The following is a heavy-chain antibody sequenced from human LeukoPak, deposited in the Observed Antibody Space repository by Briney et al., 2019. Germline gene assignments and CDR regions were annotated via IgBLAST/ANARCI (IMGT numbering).Heavy chain of an antibody. D-gene: IGHD4-17*01. J-gene: IGHJ5*02. CDR3: ARKEARGDDYGDFNWFDP. CDR1: GYSFTSYW. Sequence: GESLKISCKGSGYSFTSYWIGWVRQMPGKGLEWMGIIYPGDSDTRYSPSFQGQVTISADKSISTAYLQWSSLKASDTAMYYCARKEARGDDYGDFNWFDPWGQGSLVTVSS. CDR2: IYPGDSDT. V-gene: IGHV5-51*01.